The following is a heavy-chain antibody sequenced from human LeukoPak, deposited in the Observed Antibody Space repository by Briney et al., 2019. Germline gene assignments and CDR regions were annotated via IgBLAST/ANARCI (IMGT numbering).Heavy chain of an antibody. V-gene: IGHV3-30*18. D-gene: IGHD2-2*01. Sequence: GKSLRLSCAASGFTFNNYGMHWVRQAPGKGLEWVAVISYDGRNIHYPDSVKGRFTISRDISTDTLWLQMDSLRTEDTAVYYCAKGPLRGTAAAIDYWGQGTLVTVST. CDR2: ISYDGRNI. CDR3: AKGPLRGTAAAIDY. CDR1: GFTFNNYG. J-gene: IGHJ4*02.